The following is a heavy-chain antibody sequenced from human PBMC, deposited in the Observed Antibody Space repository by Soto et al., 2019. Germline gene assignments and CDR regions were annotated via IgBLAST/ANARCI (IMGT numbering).Heavy chain of an antibody. CDR2: IKEDGSDK. Sequence: EVQLVESGGDLVQPGGSLRLSCVASGFTFNTYWMSWVRQAPGKGLEWVANIKEDGSDKYYVDSVKGRFTISRDNAKNLLNLQMNSLGAGDTAMYYCARLTRGSSGDYWGQRTLVTVSS. V-gene: IGHV3-7*01. CDR1: GFTFNTYW. CDR3: ARLTRGSSGDY. D-gene: IGHD6-25*01. J-gene: IGHJ4*02.